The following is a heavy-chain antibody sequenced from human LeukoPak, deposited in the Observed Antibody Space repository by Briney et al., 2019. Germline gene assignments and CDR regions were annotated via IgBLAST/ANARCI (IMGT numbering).Heavy chain of an antibody. J-gene: IGHJ3*02. D-gene: IGHD3-22*01. CDR3: ATRITMIVVVPYGDAFHI. CDR2: IRGSGGST. Sequence: KTGGSLRLSCAASGFTFSSYAMSWVRQAPGKGLEWVSAIRGSGGSTYYADSVKGRFTISRDNSKNTLYLQMNSLRAEDAAVYYCATRITMIVVVPYGDAFHIWGQGTMVTVSS. V-gene: IGHV3-23*01. CDR1: GFTFSSYA.